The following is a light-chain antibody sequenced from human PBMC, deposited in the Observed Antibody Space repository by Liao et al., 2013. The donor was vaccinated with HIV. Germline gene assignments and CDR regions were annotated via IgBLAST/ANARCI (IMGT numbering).Light chain of an antibody. V-gene: IGLV3-21*01. CDR3: LSADSSGTYPYV. CDR1: NIGSKS. CDR2: YDS. Sequence: SYELTQPPSVSVAPGKTARITCGGNNIGSKSVHWYQQKPGQAPVLVIYYDSDRPSGIPERFSGSSSGTIVTLTISGVQAEDEADYYCLSADSSGTYPYVFGTGTKVTVL. J-gene: IGLJ1*01.